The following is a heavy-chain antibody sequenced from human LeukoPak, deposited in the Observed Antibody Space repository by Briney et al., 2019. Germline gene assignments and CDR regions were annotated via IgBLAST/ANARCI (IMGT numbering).Heavy chain of an antibody. Sequence: SVKVSCKASGGSFSSYAISWVRQAPGQGLEWMGGIIPIFSTTNYAQKFQGRVTITADESTSTAYMELSSLRSEDTAVYYCARDGRYYYGTGSQSGYYYGMGVWGQGTTVTVSS. V-gene: IGHV1-69*13. CDR3: ARDGRYYYGTGSQSGYYYGMGV. CDR2: IIPIFSTT. D-gene: IGHD3-10*01. CDR1: GGSFSSYA. J-gene: IGHJ6*02.